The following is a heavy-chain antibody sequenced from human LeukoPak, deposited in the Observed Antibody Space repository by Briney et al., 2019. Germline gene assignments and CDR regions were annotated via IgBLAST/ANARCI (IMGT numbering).Heavy chain of an antibody. Sequence: PGGSLRLSCAASGFTFSSYAMSWVRQAPGKGLEWVSPISRTGTTYYADSVKGRFTSSRDNSKNTLYLQMNSLRAEDTAIYYCAKESILTGYVECWGQGTLATVSS. CDR3: AKESILTGYVEC. J-gene: IGHJ4*02. CDR2: ISRTGTT. V-gene: IGHV3-23*01. D-gene: IGHD3-9*01. CDR1: GFTFSSYA.